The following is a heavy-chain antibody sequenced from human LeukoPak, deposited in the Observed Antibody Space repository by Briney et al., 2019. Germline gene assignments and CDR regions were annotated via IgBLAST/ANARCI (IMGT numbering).Heavy chain of an antibody. CDR1: GFTFSTYS. D-gene: IGHD6-6*01. CDR2: ISRSSSTI. J-gene: IGHJ4*02. V-gene: IGHV3-48*01. Sequence: GGSLRLSCAASGFTFSTYSMNWVRQAPRKGLEWVSYISRSSSTIYYADSVKGRFTISRDNAKNSLDLQMNSLRAEDTAVYYCARDPYSSSAFDYWGQGTLVTVSS. CDR3: ARDPYSSSAFDY.